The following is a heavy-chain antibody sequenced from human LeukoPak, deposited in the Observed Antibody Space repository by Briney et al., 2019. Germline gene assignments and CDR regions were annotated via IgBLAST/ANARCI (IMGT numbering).Heavy chain of an antibody. Sequence: GSSVKVSCKASGGTFSSYANSWVRQAPGQGLEWMGRIIPILGIANYAQKFQGRVMITADKSTSTAYMELSSLRSEDTAVYYCARVSDYYDSSGYPYWGQGTLVTVSS. D-gene: IGHD3-22*01. V-gene: IGHV1-69*04. CDR1: GGTFSSYA. CDR3: ARVSDYYDSSGYPY. J-gene: IGHJ4*02. CDR2: IIPILGIA.